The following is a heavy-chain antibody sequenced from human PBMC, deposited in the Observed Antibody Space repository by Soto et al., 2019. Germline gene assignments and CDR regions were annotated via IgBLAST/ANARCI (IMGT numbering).Heavy chain of an antibody. J-gene: IGHJ4*02. CDR2: IGGRGGNA. CDR1: GFTFDDYA. V-gene: IGHV3-23*01. CDR3: AKPRAYGDFAGSYDS. D-gene: IGHD4-17*01. Sequence: EVHLLESGGDLVQRGGPLRLSCAASGFTFDDYAMNWVRQAPGKGLEWVAGIGGRGGNAVYGDSMKGHFTISRDNDKNTVYLEMNNLRVEDTATYYCAKPRAYGDFAGSYDSWGQGTLVTVAP.